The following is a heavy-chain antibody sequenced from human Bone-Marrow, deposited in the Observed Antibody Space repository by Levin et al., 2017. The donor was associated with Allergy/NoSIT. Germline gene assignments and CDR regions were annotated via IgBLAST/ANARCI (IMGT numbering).Heavy chain of an antibody. D-gene: IGHD3-22*01. CDR2: ICGSGGCT. Sequence: ASVKVSCAASGFTFSNFAMTWVRQAPGKGLEWVSDICGSGGCTYYSDSVKGRFTISRDNSKNTLYLQMNRLRPDDTAVYYCAKGFYYDSSGYMHFEYWGQGTLVTVSS. V-gene: IGHV3-23*01. CDR1: GFTFSNFA. J-gene: IGHJ4*02. CDR3: AKGFYYDSSGYMHFEY.